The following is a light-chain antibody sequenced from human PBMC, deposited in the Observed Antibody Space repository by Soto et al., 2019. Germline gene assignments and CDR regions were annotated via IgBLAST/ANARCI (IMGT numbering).Light chain of an antibody. J-gene: IGKJ1*01. CDR2: AAS. Sequence: DIQMTQSPSSLSASVGDRVTITCRASQSMSTYLYWYQQKPGKAPQLLIYAASSLRSGVPSRFSGSGSGTDFSLSISGLQPEDFATYYCQESYTSKFGQGTKVEI. CDR3: QESYTSK. V-gene: IGKV1-39*01. CDR1: QSMSTY.